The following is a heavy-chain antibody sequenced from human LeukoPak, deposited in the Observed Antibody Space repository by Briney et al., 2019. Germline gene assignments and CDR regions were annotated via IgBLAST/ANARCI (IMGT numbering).Heavy chain of an antibody. CDR2: IYYSGST. V-gene: IGHV4-39*07. Sequence: SETLSLTCTVSGGSISSSSYYWGWIRQPPGKGLEWIGSIYYSGSTYYNPSLKSRVTISVDTSKNQFSLKLSSVTAADTAVYYCARVPIIGYCSSTSCPFDYWGQGTLVTVSS. CDR1: GGSISSSSYY. CDR3: ARVPIIGYCSSTSCPFDY. D-gene: IGHD2-2*01. J-gene: IGHJ4*02.